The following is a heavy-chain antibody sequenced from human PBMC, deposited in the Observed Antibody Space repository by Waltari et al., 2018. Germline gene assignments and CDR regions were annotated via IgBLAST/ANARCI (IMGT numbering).Heavy chain of an antibody. CDR3: ATRYRHAFDI. J-gene: IGHJ3*02. Sequence: EVPLEHSVPAVGKPGTRVTVSHKSSGCTFTDYYLHWVKQAPGKGLDWMGRFDPENGETIYAEKFLGRATTSADKSTDTAYIELTNLRSDDTAVYYCATRYRHAFDIWGQGTMVTV. D-gene: IGHD3-16*02. CDR1: GCTFTDYY. CDR2: FDPENGET. V-gene: IGHV1-69-2*01.